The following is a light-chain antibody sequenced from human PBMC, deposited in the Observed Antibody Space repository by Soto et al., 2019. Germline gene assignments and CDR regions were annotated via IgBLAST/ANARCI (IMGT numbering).Light chain of an antibody. Sequence: QSVLAQPPSVSGVPGQRVTFTCTGSSSNIGAGYDVHWYQQLPGTAPKLLIYGNSNRPSGVPDRFSGSKSGTSASLAITGLQAEDEADYYCQSYDSSLSGYVFGTGTKVTVL. J-gene: IGLJ1*01. CDR1: SSNIGAGYD. CDR3: QSYDSSLSGYV. CDR2: GNS. V-gene: IGLV1-40*01.